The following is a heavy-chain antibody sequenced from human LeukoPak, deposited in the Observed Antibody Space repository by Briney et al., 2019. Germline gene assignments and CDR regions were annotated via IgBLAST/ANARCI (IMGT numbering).Heavy chain of an antibody. J-gene: IGHJ4*02. CDR2: INPNSGGT. CDR1: GYTFTGYY. D-gene: IGHD2-2*01. Sequence: ASVKVSCKASGYTFTGYYMHWVRQAPGQGLEWMGWINPNSGGTSYAQRFQGRVTMIRDTSTSTAYMELSRLRSDDTAVYYCARTRSSDFDYWGQGTLVTVSS. CDR3: ARTRSSDFDY. V-gene: IGHV1-2*02.